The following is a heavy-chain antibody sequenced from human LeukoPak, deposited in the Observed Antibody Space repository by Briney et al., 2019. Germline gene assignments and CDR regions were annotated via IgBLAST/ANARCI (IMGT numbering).Heavy chain of an antibody. CDR1: LGSISRYY. D-gene: IGHD3-10*01. CDR3: ARFGRFGGTFDY. J-gene: IGHJ4*02. CDR2: IYYSGST. V-gene: IGHV4-59*08. Sequence: PSGALSHTRTYSLGSISRYYWSWIRQPPGKGLQWIGHIYYSGSTKSNPSLTSRVTISVDTSKNQFSLRQCSVTAAGTAVYYCARFGRFGGTFDYWGQGALVTVSS.